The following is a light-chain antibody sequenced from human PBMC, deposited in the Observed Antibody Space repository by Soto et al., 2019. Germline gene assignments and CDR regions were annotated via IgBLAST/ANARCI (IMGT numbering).Light chain of an antibody. CDR2: EVS. V-gene: IGLV2-14*01. Sequence: QSALTQPASVSGSPGQSITISCTGSSSDVGGYNYVSWYQQHPGKAPKLMIYEVSNRPSGVSNRFSGSKSGNTASLTISGLRAEDEADYYCSSYTTPTTPYVFGTGTKLTVL. J-gene: IGLJ1*01. CDR1: SSDVGGYNY. CDR3: SSYTTPTTPYV.